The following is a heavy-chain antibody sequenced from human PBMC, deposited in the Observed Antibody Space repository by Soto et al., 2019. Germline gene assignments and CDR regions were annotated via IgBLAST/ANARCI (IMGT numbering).Heavy chain of an antibody. CDR2: ISSSSSYT. V-gene: IGHV3-11*06. CDR3: ARDLSTSSVTFYYYYYGMDV. CDR1: GFTFSDYY. J-gene: IGHJ6*02. D-gene: IGHD3-3*01. Sequence: GGSLRLSCAASGFTFSDYYMSWIRQAPGKGLEWVSYISSSSSYTNYADSVKGRFTISRDNAKNSLYLQMNSLRAEDTAVYYCARDLSTSSVTFYYYYYGMDVWGQGTTVTVSS.